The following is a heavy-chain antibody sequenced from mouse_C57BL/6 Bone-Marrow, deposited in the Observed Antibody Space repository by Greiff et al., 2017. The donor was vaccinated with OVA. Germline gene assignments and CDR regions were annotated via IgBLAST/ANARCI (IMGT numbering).Heavy chain of an antibody. J-gene: IGHJ4*01. Sequence: EVQLLESGGGLVKPGGSLKLSCAASGFTFSSYAMSWVRQTPEQRLEWVATISAGGSYTYYPDNVKGRFTISRDTATNNLYLQLSHLKSEDTAMYYCARDPDYYGSRYYARDDWGQGTSVTVSS. CDR1: GFTFSSYA. V-gene: IGHV5-4*01. CDR3: ARDPDYYGSRYYARDD. D-gene: IGHD1-1*01. CDR2: ISAGGSYT.